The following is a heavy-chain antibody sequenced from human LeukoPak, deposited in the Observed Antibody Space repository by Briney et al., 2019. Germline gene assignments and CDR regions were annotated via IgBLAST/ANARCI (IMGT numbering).Heavy chain of an antibody. CDR1: GFTFSNYN. CDR3: ARDPYSGNYGNDYYYYMDV. Sequence: GGSLRLSCAASGFTFSNYNMNWVRQAPGKAMEWVSSITSSGTYIFYADSVKGRFTISRDNAKNSLYLQMDSLGPEDTAVYYCARDPYSGNYGNDYYYYMDVWDKGTTVTVSS. D-gene: IGHD1-26*01. V-gene: IGHV3-21*01. CDR2: ITSSGTYI. J-gene: IGHJ6*03.